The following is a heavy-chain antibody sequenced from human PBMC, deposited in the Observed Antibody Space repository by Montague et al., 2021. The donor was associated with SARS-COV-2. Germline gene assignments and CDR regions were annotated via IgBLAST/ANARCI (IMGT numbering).Heavy chain of an antibody. J-gene: IGHJ4*02. D-gene: IGHD1-26*01. Sequence: SLRLSCAASGFSFSDYAMHWVRQVPGKGLEWVSGISWNGDDIGQADSVRGRFSIFRDIGKKSLYLQMNSLRVEDTALYHCVKASESRGYYEMDFWGQGVLVIVSS. CDR2: ISWNGDDI. CDR3: VKASESRGYYEMDF. V-gene: IGHV3-9*01. CDR1: GFSFSDYA.